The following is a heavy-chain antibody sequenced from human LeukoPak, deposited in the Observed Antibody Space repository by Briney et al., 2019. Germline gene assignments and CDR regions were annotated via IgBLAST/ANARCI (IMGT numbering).Heavy chain of an antibody. CDR1: GGSISSSSYY. CDR3: AREYMVRGVPFDY. J-gene: IGHJ4*02. Sequence: SETLSLTCTVSGGSISSSSYYWGWVRQPPGKGLEWIGSMHYSGSTYYNPSLKSRVTISVDTSKNQFSLKLSSVTAADTAVYYCAREYMVRGVPFDYWGQGTLVTVSS. CDR2: MHYSGST. V-gene: IGHV4-39*07. D-gene: IGHD3-10*01.